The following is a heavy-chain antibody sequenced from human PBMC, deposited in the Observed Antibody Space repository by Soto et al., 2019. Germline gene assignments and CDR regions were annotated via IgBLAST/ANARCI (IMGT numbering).Heavy chain of an antibody. J-gene: IGHJ6*02. D-gene: IGHD2-15*01. CDR1: GDSVTLRNNY. CDR2: IYHRGST. CDR3: ARHPRGRVAGFICFTGMDA. Sequence: QVQLKESGPGLVKPSETLSLTCSVSGDSVTLRNNYWGCIRQPPGKCLEWIGYIYHRGSTTYNPVVASRVIISLCSSKYHLSLTLMSVTAADTAVYSGARHPRGRVAGFICFTGMDAWGQGATVTVS. V-gene: IGHV4-61*01.